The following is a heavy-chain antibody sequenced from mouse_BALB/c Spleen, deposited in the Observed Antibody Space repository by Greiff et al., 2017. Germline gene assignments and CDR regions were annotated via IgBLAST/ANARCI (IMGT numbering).Heavy chain of an antibody. CDR2: INPGSGGT. J-gene: IGHJ4*01. CDR3: ARGGNYFYAMDY. CDR1: GYAFTNYL. V-gene: IGHV1-54*01. D-gene: IGHD2-1*01. Sequence: QVQLQQSGAELVRPGPSVTVSCKASGYAFTNYLLEWVKQRPGQGLEWIGVINPGSGGTNYNEKFKGKATLTADKSSSTAYMQLSSLTSDDSAVYFSARGGNYFYAMDYWGQGTSVTVSS.